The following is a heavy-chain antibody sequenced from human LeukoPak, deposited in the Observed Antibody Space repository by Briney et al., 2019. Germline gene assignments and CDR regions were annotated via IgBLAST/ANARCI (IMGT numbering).Heavy chain of an antibody. CDR3: STGSGHAFDI. CDR2: INSDGSST. V-gene: IGHV3-74*01. J-gene: IGHJ3*02. D-gene: IGHD3-10*01. CDR1: GFTFSSYW. Sequence: PGGSLRLSCAASGFTFSSYWMHWVRQVPGKGLVWASRINSDGSSTSYADSVKGRFTNSRDNAKNTLYVQMNSLRAEDTAVYYCSTGSGHAFDIWGRGTMVTVSS.